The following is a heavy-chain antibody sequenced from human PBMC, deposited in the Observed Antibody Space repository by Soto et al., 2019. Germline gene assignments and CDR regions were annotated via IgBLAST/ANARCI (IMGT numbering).Heavy chain of an antibody. V-gene: IGHV3-30*18. CDR2: ISYDGSNK. J-gene: IGHJ6*02. D-gene: IGHD2-2*01. CDR3: AKGDPYCSSTSCYPYYYYGMDV. CDR1: GFTFSSYG. Sequence: PGGSLRLSCAASGFTFSSYGMHWVRQAPGKGLEWVAVISYDGSNKYYADSVKGRFTISRDNSKNTLYLQMNSLRAEETAVYYCAKGDPYCSSTSCYPYYYYGMDVWGQGTTVTVSS.